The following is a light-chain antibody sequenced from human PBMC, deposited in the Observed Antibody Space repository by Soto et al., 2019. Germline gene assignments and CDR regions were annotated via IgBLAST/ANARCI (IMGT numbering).Light chain of an antibody. CDR1: QSVSSY. CDR2: DAS. V-gene: IGKV3-11*01. CDR3: QQRSNWPLLFT. Sequence: EIVLTQSPATLSLSPGERATLSCRASQSVSSYLAWYQQKPGQAPRLLIYDASNRATGIPARFSGSGSGTDFTLTISSLEPEDFAVYYCQQRSNWPLLFTFSPGTKVDIK. J-gene: IGKJ3*01.